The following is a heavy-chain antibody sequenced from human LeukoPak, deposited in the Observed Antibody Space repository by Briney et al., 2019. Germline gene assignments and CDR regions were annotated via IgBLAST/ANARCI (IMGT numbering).Heavy chain of an antibody. J-gene: IGHJ6*02. Sequence: GGSLRLSCAASGFAFNKYWVHWVRQVPGKGLVWVSRINGDGSSTMYADSVKGRFTISRDNAKNTLYLQMNSLRAEDTAVYYCAKTDSTIPNLLDVWGQGTAVTVSS. V-gene: IGHV3-74*03. CDR3: AKTDSTIPNLLDV. CDR1: GFAFNKYW. CDR2: INGDGSST. D-gene: IGHD2-15*01.